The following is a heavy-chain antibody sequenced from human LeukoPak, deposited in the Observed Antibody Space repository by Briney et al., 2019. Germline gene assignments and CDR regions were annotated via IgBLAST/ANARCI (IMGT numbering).Heavy chain of an antibody. CDR3: APDSGSYSLNY. CDR2: IGSDGSDT. D-gene: IGHD1-26*01. Sequence: GGSLRLSCAASGFTFSTYWVHWVRQAPGKGLMWVSRIGSDGSDTIYADSVKGRFTISRDNAKNSLYLQMNSLRAEDTAVYYCAPDSGSYSLNYWGQGTLVTVSS. J-gene: IGHJ4*02. V-gene: IGHV3-74*01. CDR1: GFTFSTYW.